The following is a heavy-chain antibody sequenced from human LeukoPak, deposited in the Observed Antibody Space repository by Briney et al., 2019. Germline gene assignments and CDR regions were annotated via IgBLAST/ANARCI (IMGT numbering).Heavy chain of an antibody. CDR1: GYILPRYG. V-gene: IGHV1-18*01. CDR3: ARGLPPYGDPFRGGTDY. Sequence: ASVPVSCKASGYILPRYGISWVRQAPGHGLEWMGWISAYNGNTNYAQMLQGRVTMTTDTSTSTAYMELRSLISDDTAVYYCARGLPPYGDPFRGGTDYWGQGTLVTVSS. CDR2: ISAYNGNT. D-gene: IGHD4-17*01. J-gene: IGHJ4*02.